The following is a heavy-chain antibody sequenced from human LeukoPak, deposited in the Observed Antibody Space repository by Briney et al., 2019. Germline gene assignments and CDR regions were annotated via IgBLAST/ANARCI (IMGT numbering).Heavy chain of an antibody. J-gene: IGHJ4*02. D-gene: IGHD3-10*01. CDR3: AREMYVSGSPSRSDY. CDR2: VIPILARS. Sequence: ASVKVSCKASGGTFSTYAISWVRQAPGQGLEWMGRVIPILARSNYAQKFQDRVTISADKSTSTAYMELSSLRSEDTAVYYCAREMYVSGSPSRSDYWGQGTLVTVSS. V-gene: IGHV1-69*04. CDR1: GGTFSTYA.